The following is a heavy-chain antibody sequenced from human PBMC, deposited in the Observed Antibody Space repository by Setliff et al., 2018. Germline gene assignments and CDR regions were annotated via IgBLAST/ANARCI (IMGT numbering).Heavy chain of an antibody. CDR1: GGSISPYF. Sequence: SETLSLTCTVSGGSISPYFWSWIRQSPGKGLEWIGYIYHNGNTNFNPSLKTRVTMSVDTSKNQFVLNLRSGTAADTAVYFCVRDRTAYSYGLDVWGQGTTVTVS. D-gene: IGHD5-18*01. J-gene: IGHJ6*02. V-gene: IGHV4-59*01. CDR2: IYHNGNT. CDR3: VRDRTAYSYGLDV.